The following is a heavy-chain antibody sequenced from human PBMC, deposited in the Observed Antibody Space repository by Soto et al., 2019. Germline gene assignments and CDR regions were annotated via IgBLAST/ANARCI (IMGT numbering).Heavy chain of an antibody. CDR2: IYHGGST. J-gene: IGHJ6*03. Sequence: PSETLSLTCTVSGDSITNSNYYWGWFRQPPGKGLEWIAEIYHGGSTNYNPSLKSRVTISVDTSKNQFSLKMSSVTAEDTAVYYCAKSHVVGSSWYPYYYYYYMDVWGKGTTVTVSS. CDR1: GDSITNSNYY. CDR3: AKSHVVGSSWYPYYYYYYMDV. D-gene: IGHD6-13*01. V-gene: IGHV4-39*07.